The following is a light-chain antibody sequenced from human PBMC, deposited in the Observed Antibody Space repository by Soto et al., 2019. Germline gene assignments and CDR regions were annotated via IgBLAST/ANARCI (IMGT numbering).Light chain of an antibody. Sequence: EIVLTQSPGTLSLSPGERATLSCRASQSVSNNYLAWYQQKPGQAPRLLIYVASSRATGIPDRFSGSGSGTDFTLTISRLEPEDFAVYYCQQYGSSRWTFGQGTKVEIK. CDR3: QQYGSSRWT. V-gene: IGKV3-20*01. J-gene: IGKJ1*01. CDR2: VAS. CDR1: QSVSNNY.